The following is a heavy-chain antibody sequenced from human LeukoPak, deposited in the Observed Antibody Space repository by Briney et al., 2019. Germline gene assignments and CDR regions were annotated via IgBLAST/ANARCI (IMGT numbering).Heavy chain of an antibody. J-gene: IGHJ5*02. CDR2: IYTSGAT. CDR3: ARVVLQWPPNWFDP. D-gene: IGHD6-19*01. CDR1: GGSISSYY. V-gene: IGHV4-4*07. Sequence: PSETLSLTCTVSGGSISSYYWSWIRQPAGKGLEWIGRIYTSGATNYNPSLKSRFTISADTSNNQFSLKVTSVTAADTAVYYCARVVLQWPPNWFDPWGQGTLVTVSS.